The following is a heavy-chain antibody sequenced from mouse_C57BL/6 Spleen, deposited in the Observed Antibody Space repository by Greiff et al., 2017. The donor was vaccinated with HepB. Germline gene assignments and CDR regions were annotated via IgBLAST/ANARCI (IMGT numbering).Heavy chain of an antibody. CDR2: ISDGGSYT. D-gene: IGHD1-1*01. CDR1: GFTFSSYA. CDR3: AREESTVVALDY. V-gene: IGHV5-4*01. Sequence: EVKVVESGGGLVKPGGSLKLSCAASGFTFSSYAMSWVRQTPEKRLEWVATISDGGSYTYYPDNVKGRFTISRDNAKNNLYLQMSHLKSEDTAMYYCAREESTVVALDYWGQGTSVTVSS. J-gene: IGHJ4*01.